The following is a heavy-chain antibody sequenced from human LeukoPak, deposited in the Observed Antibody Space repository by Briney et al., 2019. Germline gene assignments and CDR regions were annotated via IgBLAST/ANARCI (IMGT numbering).Heavy chain of an antibody. CDR1: VGTFSSYA. V-gene: IGHV1-69*06. CDR3: ASLYCSGGSCYSISSRFDY. D-gene: IGHD2-15*01. J-gene: IGHJ4*02. Sequence: SVKVSCKASVGTFSSYAISWVRQAPGQGLEWMGRIILIFGTANYAQKFQGRVTITADKSTSTAYMELSSLRSEDTAVYYCASLYCSGGSCYSISSRFDYWGPGTLVTVSS. CDR2: IILIFGTA.